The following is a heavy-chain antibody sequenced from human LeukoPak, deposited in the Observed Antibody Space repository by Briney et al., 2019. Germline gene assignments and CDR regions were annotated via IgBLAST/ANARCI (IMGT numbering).Heavy chain of an antibody. CDR1: GGSISGYC. J-gene: IGHJ4*02. Sequence: SETLSLTCTVSGGSISGYCWNWIRQPAGRGLEWIGHIYTSGSTKYNPSLKSRVPMSIGTSRDQFSLQVTSVTAADTAVYYCARGSIDGSATYDAVVAYYFDYWGQGTLVTVSS. V-gene: IGHV4-4*07. CDR2: IYTSGST. D-gene: IGHD3-16*01. CDR3: ARGSIDGSATYDAVVAYYFDY.